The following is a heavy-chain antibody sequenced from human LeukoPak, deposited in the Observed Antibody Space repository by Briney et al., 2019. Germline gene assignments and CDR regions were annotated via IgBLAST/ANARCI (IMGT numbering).Heavy chain of an antibody. V-gene: IGHV1-8*01. CDR1: GYTFTRYD. J-gene: IGHJ6*02. CDR2: MNPNRGNT. Sequence: ASVKVSYKPSGYTFTRYDINRVRQATGPRLEWMGWMNPNRGNTGHAQKFQGRVTMPRTTSISTAYMELRSLRSEDTAVYYCARRPAVKVRNTSYYYCMDVWGQGTTVTVSS. CDR3: ARRPAVKVRNTSYYYCMDV. D-gene: IGHD3-10*01.